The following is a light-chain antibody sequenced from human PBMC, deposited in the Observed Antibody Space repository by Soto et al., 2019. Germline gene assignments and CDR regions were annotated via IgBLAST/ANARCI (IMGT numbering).Light chain of an antibody. Sequence: DIQMTQSPCTLSASVGDRVTITCRASQSISSWLAWYQQKPGKAPKLLIYDASSLESGVPSRFSGSGPGTEFTLTISSLQPDDFATYYCQHSGFGQGTKVDIK. V-gene: IGKV1-5*01. CDR1: QSISSW. CDR3: QHSG. J-gene: IGKJ1*01. CDR2: DAS.